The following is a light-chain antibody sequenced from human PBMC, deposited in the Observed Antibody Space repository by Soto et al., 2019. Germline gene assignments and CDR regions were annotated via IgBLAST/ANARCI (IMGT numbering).Light chain of an antibody. J-gene: IGKJ1*01. CDR1: QSVSNDF. CDR2: GAS. V-gene: IGKV3-20*01. CDR3: QQYGSSHPRT. Sequence: EILLTQSPGTLSLSPGERATLSCRASQSVSNDFLAWYQQKPGQAPRLIIYGASTRANDVPDRFSGSGSGADFTLTISRLEPEDFAVYYCQQYGSSHPRTFGQGTKVDIK.